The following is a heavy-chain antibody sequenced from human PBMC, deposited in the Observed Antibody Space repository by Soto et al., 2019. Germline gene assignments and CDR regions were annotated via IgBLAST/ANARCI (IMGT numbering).Heavy chain of an antibody. CDR2: IYPGDSDT. Sequence: GESLKISCNGSGYSFTIYWIGWVRQMPGKGLEWMGIIYPGDSDTRYSPSFQGQVTISADKSISTAYLQWSSLKASDPAMYYCARQGPIVGATPVYYYYGMDVWGQGTTVTVSS. D-gene: IGHD1-26*01. V-gene: IGHV5-51*01. J-gene: IGHJ6*02. CDR1: GYSFTIYW. CDR3: ARQGPIVGATPVYYYYGMDV.